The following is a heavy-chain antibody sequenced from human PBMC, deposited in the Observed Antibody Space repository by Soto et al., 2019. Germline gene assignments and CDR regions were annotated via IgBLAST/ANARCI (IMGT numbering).Heavy chain of an antibody. CDR2: IRGSGGGT. CDR1: GFSFSSYA. Sequence: EVQLLESGGGLVQPGGSLRLSCAASGFSFSSYAMSWVRQAPGMGLDWVSAIRGSGGGTYYADSVKGRFTISRDNSKNPLYLPRSSLGAEDTAVYYWAKGDPDYGDYVVLDYWGQGCLVTVSS. D-gene: IGHD4-17*01. CDR3: AKGDPDYGDYVVLDY. V-gene: IGHV3-23*01. J-gene: IGHJ4*02.